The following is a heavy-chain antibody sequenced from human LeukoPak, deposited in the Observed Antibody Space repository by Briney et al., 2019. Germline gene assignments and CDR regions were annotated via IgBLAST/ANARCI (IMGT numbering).Heavy chain of an antibody. J-gene: IGHJ4*02. D-gene: IGHD6-13*01. CDR1: GGSISSGSYY. CDR2: IYTSGST. Sequence: SQTLSLTCTVSGGSISSGSYYWSWIRQPAGKGLEWIGRIYTSGSTNYNPSLKSRVTISVDTSKNQFSLKLSSVTAADTAVYYCARDAAAGPIDYWGQGTLVTVSS. V-gene: IGHV4-61*02. CDR3: ARDAAAGPIDY.